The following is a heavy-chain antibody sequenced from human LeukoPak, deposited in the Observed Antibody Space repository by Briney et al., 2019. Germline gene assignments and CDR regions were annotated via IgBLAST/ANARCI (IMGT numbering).Heavy chain of an antibody. D-gene: IGHD3-22*01. CDR3: ARDRRGSGYYFAFDY. Sequence: AGGSLRLSCAASGFTFSSYSMNWVRQAPGKGLEWVSYISSSSSTIYYADSVKGRFTISRDNAKNSLYLQMNSLRAEDTAVYYCARDRRGSGYYFAFDYWGQGTLVTVSS. CDR1: GFTFSSYS. J-gene: IGHJ4*02. V-gene: IGHV3-48*04. CDR2: ISSSSSTI.